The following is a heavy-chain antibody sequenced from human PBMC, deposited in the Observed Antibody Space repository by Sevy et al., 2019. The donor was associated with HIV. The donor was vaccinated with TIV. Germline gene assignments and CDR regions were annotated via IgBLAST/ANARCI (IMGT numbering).Heavy chain of an antibody. J-gene: IGHJ4*02. D-gene: IGHD5-18*01. Sequence: GGFLRLSCAASGFTFSSYWMSWVRQAPGKGLEWVATMKEEGSERNYVDSVKGRFTISRDNAKNSLYLQMNSLRAEDTAVYYCVREGVGGYSYSLDCWGQGTLVTVSS. V-gene: IGHV3-7*01. CDR3: VREGVGGYSYSLDC. CDR1: GFTFSSYW. CDR2: MKEEGSER.